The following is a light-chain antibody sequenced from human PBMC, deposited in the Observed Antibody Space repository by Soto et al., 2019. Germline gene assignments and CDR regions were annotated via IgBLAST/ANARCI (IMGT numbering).Light chain of an antibody. Sequence: QSALTQPASVSGSPGQSITISCTGTSSDVGGYNYVSWYQRHPRKAPKLMIFDVSNRPSGVSNRFSGSKSANTASLTISGLQAEDEADYFCSSYTSSTTPYVFGTGTKATVL. CDR2: DVS. V-gene: IGLV2-14*03. J-gene: IGLJ1*01. CDR1: SSDVGGYNY. CDR3: SSYTSSTTPYV.